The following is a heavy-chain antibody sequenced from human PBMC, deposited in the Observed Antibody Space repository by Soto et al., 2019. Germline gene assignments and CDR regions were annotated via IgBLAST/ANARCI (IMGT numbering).Heavy chain of an antibody. D-gene: IGHD3-22*01. CDR2: IYPGDSDT. V-gene: IGHV5-51*03. CDR1: GYSFTSYW. CDR3: ARLYSYDSSGPTPPDY. Sequence: GESLKISCKGSGYSFTSYWIGWVRQMPGKGLEWMGIIYPGDSDTRYSPSFQGQVTISADKSISTAYLQWSSLKASDTAMYYCARLYSYDSSGPTPPDYWGQGTLVTVSS. J-gene: IGHJ4*02.